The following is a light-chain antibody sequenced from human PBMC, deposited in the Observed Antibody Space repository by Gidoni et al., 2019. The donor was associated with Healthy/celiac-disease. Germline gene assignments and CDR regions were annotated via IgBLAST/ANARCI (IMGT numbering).Light chain of an antibody. V-gene: IGKV1-27*01. CDR2: AAS. J-gene: IGKJ1*01. Sequence: DNQKNQSPSSLSASVGDRVTITCRASQGISNYLAWYQQKPGKVPKLLIYAASTLQSGVPSRFSGSGSGTDFTLTISSLQPEDVATYYCQKYNSAPRTFXQXTKVEIK. CDR1: QGISNY. CDR3: QKYNSAPRT.